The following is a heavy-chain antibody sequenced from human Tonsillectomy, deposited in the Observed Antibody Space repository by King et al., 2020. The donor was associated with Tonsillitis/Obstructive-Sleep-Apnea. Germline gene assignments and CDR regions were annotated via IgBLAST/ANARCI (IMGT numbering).Heavy chain of an antibody. CDR3: AKEGNNWFDP. CDR1: GYSFTGYY. D-gene: IGHD3-10*01. Sequence: PLVQSGAEVKKPGASVKVSCKASGYSFTGYYMHWVRQAPGQGLEWMGWINPTSGATNSAQKFQGRVTMTRDTSISTAYMELNSLTSDDTAMYYCAKEGNNWFDPWGQGTLVTVSS. CDR2: INPTSGAT. V-gene: IGHV1-2*02. J-gene: IGHJ5*02.